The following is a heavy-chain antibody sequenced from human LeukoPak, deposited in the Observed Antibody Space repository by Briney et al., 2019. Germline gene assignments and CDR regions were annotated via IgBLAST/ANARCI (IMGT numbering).Heavy chain of an antibody. CDR3: AGGVVVPALYDAFDI. D-gene: IGHD2-2*01. J-gene: IGHJ3*02. CDR2: IYSGGST. V-gene: IGHV3-53*01. CDR1: GFTVSSNY. Sequence: PGGSLRLSXAASGFTVSSNYMSWVRQAPGKGLEWVSVIYSGGSTYYADSVKGRFTISRDDSKNTLYLQMNSLRAEDTAVYYCAGGVVVPALYDAFDIWGQGTMVTVSS.